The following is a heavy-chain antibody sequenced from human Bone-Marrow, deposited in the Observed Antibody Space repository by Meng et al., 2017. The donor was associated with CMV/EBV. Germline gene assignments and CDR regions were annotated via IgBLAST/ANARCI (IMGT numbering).Heavy chain of an antibody. J-gene: IGHJ3*02. D-gene: IGHD2-2*01. V-gene: IGHV1-69*05. CDR2: IIPIFDTA. CDR1: GGTFSSYA. Sequence: SVKVSCKASGGTFSSYAISWVRQAPGQGLEWMGGIIPIFDTANYAQKFQGRVTITTDESTSTAYMELSSLRSEDTAVYYCAREPRSTHIVVVPGDAYDIWGQGTMVTVSS. CDR3: AREPRSTHIVVVPGDAYDI.